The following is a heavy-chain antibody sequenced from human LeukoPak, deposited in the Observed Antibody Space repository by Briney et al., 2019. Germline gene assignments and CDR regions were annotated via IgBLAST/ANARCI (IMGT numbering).Heavy chain of an antibody. D-gene: IGHD4-11*01. Sequence: GRSLRLSCAASGFTFSSYGMHWVRQAPGKGLEWVAVISYDGSNKYYADSVKGRFTISRDNSKNTLYLQMNSLRAEDTAVYYCAKDGGLLTTRCYFDYWGQGTLVTVSS. J-gene: IGHJ4*02. CDR1: GFTFSSYG. CDR3: AKDGGLLTTRCYFDY. V-gene: IGHV3-30*18. CDR2: ISYDGSNK.